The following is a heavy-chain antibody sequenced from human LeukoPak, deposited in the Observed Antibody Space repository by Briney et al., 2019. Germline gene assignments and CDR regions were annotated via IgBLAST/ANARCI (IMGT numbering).Heavy chain of an antibody. CDR3: AREALYYYDSSGYYSYFDY. J-gene: IGHJ4*02. CDR2: IIPIFGTA. V-gene: IGHV1-69*13. CDR1: GGTFSSYA. D-gene: IGHD3-22*01. Sequence: SVKVSCMASGGTFSSYAISWVRQAPGQGLEWMGGIIPIFGTANYAQKFQGRVTITADESTSTAYMELSSLRSEDTAVYYCAREALYYYDSSGYYSYFDYWGQGTLVTVSS.